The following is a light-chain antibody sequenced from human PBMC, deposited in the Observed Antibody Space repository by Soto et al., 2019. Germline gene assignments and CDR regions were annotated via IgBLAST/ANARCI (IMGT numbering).Light chain of an antibody. CDR3: QQRYNRLT. V-gene: IGKV3-11*01. CDR1: QTVNTY. CDR2: GAS. J-gene: IGKJ4*01. Sequence: EIALTQSPGTLSLSPGERATLSCRAKQTVNTYLSWYQHKPGQAPRLLIYGASNRATGIPARFSGSGSGTDFTLTISSIEPEDSAVYYCQQRYNRLTFCGGTKVDIK.